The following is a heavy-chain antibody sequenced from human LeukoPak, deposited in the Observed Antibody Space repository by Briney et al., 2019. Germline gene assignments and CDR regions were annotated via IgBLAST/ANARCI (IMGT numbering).Heavy chain of an antibody. CDR3: ARENDSSGYYPSHFDI. CDR2: LYSSGST. D-gene: IGHD3-22*01. J-gene: IGHJ3*02. CDR1: GFTVNTNY. Sequence: GGSLRLSCAASGFTVNTNYMSWVRQAPGKGLEWVSVLYSSGSTYYADSVKGRFTISRDYVKNTLSLQMNGLRAEDTAVYYCARENDSSGYYPSHFDIWGQGTMVTVSS. V-gene: IGHV3-53*01.